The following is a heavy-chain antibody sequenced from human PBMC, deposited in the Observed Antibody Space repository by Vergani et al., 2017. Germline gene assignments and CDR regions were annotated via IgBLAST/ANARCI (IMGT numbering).Heavy chain of an antibody. Sequence: VHLVESGGGVVQPGRSLRLSCVVSGFTSSYYGMHWVRQAPGKGLEWMGIIYPADSDTRYSPSFQGQVTISADKSISTAFLQWDSLKASDTALYYCARHTTYTDSWGQGTLVTFSS. CDR3: ARHTTYTDS. J-gene: IGHJ4*02. V-gene: IGHV5-51*01. CDR2: IYPADSDT. D-gene: IGHD1-1*01. CDR1: GFTSSYYG.